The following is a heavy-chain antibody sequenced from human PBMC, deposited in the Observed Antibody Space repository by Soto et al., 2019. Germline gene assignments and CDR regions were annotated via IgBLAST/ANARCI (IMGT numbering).Heavy chain of an antibody. J-gene: IGHJ4*02. D-gene: IGHD3-22*01. CDR3: ARGSIFPGGYYSALDY. Sequence: ASVKVSCKASGYTFTSYDINWVRQATGQGLEWMGWMNPNSGNTGYAQKFQGRVTMTRNTSISTAYMELSSLRSEDTAVYYCARGSIFPGGYYSALDYWGQGTLVTVSS. CDR1: GYTFTSYD. CDR2: MNPNSGNT. V-gene: IGHV1-8*01.